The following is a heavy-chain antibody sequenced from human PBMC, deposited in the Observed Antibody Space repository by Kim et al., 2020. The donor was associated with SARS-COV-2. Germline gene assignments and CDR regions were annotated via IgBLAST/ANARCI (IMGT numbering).Heavy chain of an antibody. Sequence: GGSLRLSCAASGFTFSSYAMSWVRQAPGKGLEWVSAISGSGGSTYYADSVKGRFTISRDNSKNTLYLQMNSLRAEDTAVYYCAKDSSMITFGGVIGDDYWGQGTLVTVSS. CDR3: AKDSSMITFGGVIGDDY. CDR1: GFTFSSYA. D-gene: IGHD3-16*02. J-gene: IGHJ4*02. CDR2: ISGSGGST. V-gene: IGHV3-23*01.